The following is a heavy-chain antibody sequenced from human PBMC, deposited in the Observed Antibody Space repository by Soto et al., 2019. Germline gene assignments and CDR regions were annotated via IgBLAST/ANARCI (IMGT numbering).Heavy chain of an antibody. D-gene: IGHD6-6*01. V-gene: IGHV3-30-3*01. Sequence: PGGSLRLSCAASGFTFSSYAMHWVRQAPGKGLEWVAVISYDGSNKYYADSVKGRFTISRDSSKNTLYLQMNSLRAEDTAVYYCARDKQLVRYGLDVWVQGTTDTVS. J-gene: IGHJ6*02. CDR2: ISYDGSNK. CDR3: ARDKQLVRYGLDV. CDR1: GFTFSSYA.